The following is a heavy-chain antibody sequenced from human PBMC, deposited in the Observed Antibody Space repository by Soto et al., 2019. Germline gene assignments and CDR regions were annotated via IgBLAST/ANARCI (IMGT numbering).Heavy chain of an antibody. J-gene: IGHJ3*02. CDR3: AKDREQWLDGEDDAFDI. V-gene: IGHV3-23*01. Sequence: GGSLKLSCAASGFTFSSYAMSWVRQAPGKGLEWVSAISGSGGSTYYADSVKGRFTISRDNSKNTLYLQMNSLRAEDTAVYYCAKDREQWLDGEDDAFDIWGQGTMVTVSS. CDR1: GFTFSSYA. D-gene: IGHD6-19*01. CDR2: ISGSGGST.